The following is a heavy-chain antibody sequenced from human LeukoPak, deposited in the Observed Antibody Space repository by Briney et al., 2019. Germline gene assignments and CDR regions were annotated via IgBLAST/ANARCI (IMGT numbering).Heavy chain of an antibody. CDR3: ARATGPYDYFDY. CDR1: GYTFTCYY. Sequence: ASVKVSCKASGYTFTCYYMHWVRQAPGQGLEWMGWINPNSGGTNYAQKFQGRVTMTRDTSISTAYMELSRLRSDDTAVYYCARATGPYDYFDYWGQGTLVTVSS. D-gene: IGHD4-4*01. J-gene: IGHJ4*02. CDR2: INPNSGGT. V-gene: IGHV1-2*02.